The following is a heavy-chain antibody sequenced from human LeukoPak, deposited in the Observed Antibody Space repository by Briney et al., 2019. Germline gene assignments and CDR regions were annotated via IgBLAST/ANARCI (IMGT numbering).Heavy chain of an antibody. D-gene: IGHD3-9*01. CDR2: IRKDGSLQ. V-gene: IGHV3-7*03. CDR3: TRVSGGYDMSDY. CDR1: GFTFSSFW. Sequence: WGSLRLSCAASGFTFSSFWMSWVRQAPGKGLEWVANIRKDGSLQYYVDSVEGRFTISRDNAKNSLYLQMNTLRADDTAVYYCTRVSGGYDMSDYWGQGTLVTVSS. J-gene: IGHJ4*02.